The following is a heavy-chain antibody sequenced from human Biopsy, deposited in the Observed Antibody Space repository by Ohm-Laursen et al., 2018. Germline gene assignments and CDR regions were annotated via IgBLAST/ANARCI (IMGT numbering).Heavy chain of an antibody. Sequence: SQTLSLTCSVSGGSVSSGSYYWSWIRQPPGMGLEWIGYIYYSGSTNYNPSLKSRVTISVDTSRNQFSLKLSSVTAADTAVYYCARVGVGTPSIGYFDSWGQGALVTVSS. D-gene: IGHD3-3*01. CDR3: ARVGVGTPSIGYFDS. J-gene: IGHJ4*02. CDR2: IYYSGST. CDR1: GGSVSSGSYY. V-gene: IGHV4-61*01.